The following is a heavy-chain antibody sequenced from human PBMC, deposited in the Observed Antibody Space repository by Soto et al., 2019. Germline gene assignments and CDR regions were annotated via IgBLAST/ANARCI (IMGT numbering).Heavy chain of an antibody. CDR1: GGTFSSYA. D-gene: IGHD2-2*01. J-gene: IGHJ6*02. Sequence: SVKVSCKASGGTFSSYAISWVRQAPGQGLEWMGGIIPIFGTANYAQKFQGRVTITADESTSTAYMELSSLRSEDTAVYYCARGRGYCSSTSCYEALNYYYYGMDVWGQGTTVTVS. CDR3: ARGRGYCSSTSCYEALNYYYYGMDV. CDR2: IIPIFGTA. V-gene: IGHV1-69*13.